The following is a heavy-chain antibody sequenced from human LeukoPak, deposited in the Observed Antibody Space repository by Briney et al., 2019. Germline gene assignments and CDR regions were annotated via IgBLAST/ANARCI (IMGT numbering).Heavy chain of an antibody. D-gene: IGHD2-2*01. CDR3: AKEGCRASCPYHY. CDR2: IKQDGSEK. CDR1: GFTFSSYW. Sequence: GGSLRLSCAASGFTFSSYWMSWVRQAPGKGLEWVANIKQDGSEKYYADSVKGRFTISRDNSKNTLYLQMNSLRAEDTAVYYCAKEGCRASCPYHYWGQGTLVTVSS. J-gene: IGHJ4*02. V-gene: IGHV3-7*01.